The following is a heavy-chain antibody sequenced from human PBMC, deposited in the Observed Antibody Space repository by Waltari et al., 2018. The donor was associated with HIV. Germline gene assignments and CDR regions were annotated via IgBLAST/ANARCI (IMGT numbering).Heavy chain of an antibody. CDR3: ARAVQGYCSGGSCENYFDY. CDR2: IYYSGST. V-gene: IGHV4-39*01. Sequence: QLQLQESGPGLVKPSETLSLTCTVYGGSISSSSYYWGWIRQPPGKGLEWIGSIYYSGSTYYNPSLKSRVTISVDTSKNQFSLKLSSVTAADTAVYYCARAVQGYCSGGSCENYFDYWGQGTLVTVSS. J-gene: IGHJ4*02. CDR1: GGSISSSSYY. D-gene: IGHD2-15*01.